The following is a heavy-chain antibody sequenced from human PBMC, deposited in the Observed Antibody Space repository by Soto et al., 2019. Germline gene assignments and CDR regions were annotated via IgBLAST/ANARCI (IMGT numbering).Heavy chain of an antibody. CDR1: GGSISDYY. Sequence: SETLSLTCTVSGGSISDYYWAWIRQSPGKGLEWIGHMHYSGSSNYNSSLKSRVSISLDTSKNQFSLKLSSVTAADTAVYYCARGRAEDYDFLTSSYTYSLDCWGQGILVTVSS. CDR2: MHYSGSS. CDR3: ARGRAEDYDFLTSSYTYSLDC. D-gene: IGHD3-9*01. V-gene: IGHV4-59*01. J-gene: IGHJ4*02.